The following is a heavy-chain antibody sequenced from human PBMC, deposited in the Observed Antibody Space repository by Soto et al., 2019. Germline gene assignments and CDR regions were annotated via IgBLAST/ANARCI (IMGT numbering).Heavy chain of an antibody. CDR1: GFTFSNAW. V-gene: IGHV3-15*01. Sequence: WGSLSLSWAASGFTFSNAWMSWVRQAPGKGLEGVGRIKSKTDGGTTAYAPPVKGRFPISRDDSKYTRSLQRNSLKPEDTAVYSCNTDIVVAVADYDAFDIWGQGTMVTDSS. CDR2: IKSKTDGGTT. CDR3: NTDIVVAVADYDAFDI. J-gene: IGHJ3*02. D-gene: IGHD2-15*01.